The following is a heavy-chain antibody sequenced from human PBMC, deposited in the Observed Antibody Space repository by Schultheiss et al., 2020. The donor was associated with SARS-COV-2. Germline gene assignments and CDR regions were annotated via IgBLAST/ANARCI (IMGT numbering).Heavy chain of an antibody. D-gene: IGHD5/OR15-5a*01. CDR2: INHSGST. V-gene: IGHV4-34*01. CDR3: ACLRFFLDY. CDR1: GGSFSGYY. J-gene: IGHJ4*02. Sequence: SETLSLTCAVYGGSFSGYYWSWIRQPPGKGLEWLGEINHSGSTNYNPSLKSLVTISVDTSKNQFSLKLSSVTAADKAVYYCACLRFFLDYWGQGTLVTVAS.